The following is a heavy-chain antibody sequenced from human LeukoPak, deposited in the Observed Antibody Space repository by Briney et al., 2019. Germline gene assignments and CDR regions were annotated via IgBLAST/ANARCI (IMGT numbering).Heavy chain of an antibody. V-gene: IGHV3-30-3*01. D-gene: IGHD6-13*01. Sequence: GGSLRLSCSAFGFAFDKYAMNWVRQAPGKGLEWVAVISYDGSNKYYADSVKGRFTISRDNSKNTLYLQMNSLRAEDTAVYYCAREGSSSWFYYYGMDVWGQGTTVTVSS. CDR3: AREGSSSWFYYYGMDV. J-gene: IGHJ6*02. CDR1: GFAFDKYA. CDR2: ISYDGSNK.